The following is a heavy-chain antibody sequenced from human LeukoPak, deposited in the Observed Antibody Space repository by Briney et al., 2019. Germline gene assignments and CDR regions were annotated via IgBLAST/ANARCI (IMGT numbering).Heavy chain of an antibody. CDR2: IQFDGSYK. CDR1: GFTFGSSA. CDR3: ATHCSGSARQPGY. J-gene: IGHJ4*02. V-gene: IGHV3-30*02. D-gene: IGHD2-15*01. Sequence: GGSLRLSCAASGFTFGSSAMHWVRQAPGKGLECVAFIQFDGSYKLYSDSVKGRFTISRDNSKNTLYLEMNSLRPEDTSVYYCATHCSGSARQPGYWGQGTLVNVSS.